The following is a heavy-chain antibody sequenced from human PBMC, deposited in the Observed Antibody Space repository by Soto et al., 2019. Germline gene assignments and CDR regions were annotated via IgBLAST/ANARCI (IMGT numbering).Heavy chain of an antibody. J-gene: IGHJ4*02. V-gene: IGHV3-23*01. Sequence: GGSLRLSCEASGFTFSSYAMSWVRQAPEKGLEWVAAIGGSGGSTFYADSVKGRFTFSRDNSKNTLYVQMNSLRAEDTAVYYYARDPAWGSVDYWGLGTLVTVSS. D-gene: IGHD7-27*01. CDR1: GFTFSSYA. CDR3: ARDPAWGSVDY. CDR2: IGGSGGST.